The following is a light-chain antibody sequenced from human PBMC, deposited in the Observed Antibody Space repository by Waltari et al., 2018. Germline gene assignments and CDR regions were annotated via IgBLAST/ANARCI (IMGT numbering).Light chain of an antibody. V-gene: IGLV2-23*01. CDR2: EAS. CDR3: SSYAGNCNLVV. Sequence: QCALTQPASVSGSPGQSITISCTGTSSDVGSYNLVSWYQQHPGTAPKLMIYEASKRPSGVSNRFAGSKSGNTASLTISGLQAEDEADYYCSSYAGNCNLVVFGGGTKLTVL. J-gene: IGLJ2*01. CDR1: SSDVGSYNL.